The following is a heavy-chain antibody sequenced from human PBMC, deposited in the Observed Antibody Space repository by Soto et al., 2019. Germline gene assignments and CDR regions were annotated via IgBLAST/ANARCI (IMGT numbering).Heavy chain of an antibody. V-gene: IGHV3-48*01. CDR3: ARRPLWSGLSDYYYMDV. Sequence: EEQLVESGGALVQPGGSLRLSCAASGFTFNRFGMNWVRQAPGKGLEWISYSSSASSTTQYAESVKGRFTISRDNVRDSLYLQMSSLRVEDTAVYYCARRPLWSGLSDYYYMDVWGKGTTVTVSS. CDR1: GFTFNRFG. J-gene: IGHJ6*03. CDR2: SSSASSTT. D-gene: IGHD3-3*01.